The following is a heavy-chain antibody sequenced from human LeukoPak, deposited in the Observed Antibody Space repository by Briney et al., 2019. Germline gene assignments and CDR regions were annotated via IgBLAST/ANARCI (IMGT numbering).Heavy chain of an antibody. CDR3: TRHDVVPVIGHGMAD. CDR1: GASIYTYY. Sequence: SETLSLTCTVSGASIYTYYWSWIRQPPGKGLEWIGYISQNGYTNYTPSLKSRVTISRDTSRNQFSLILSSVTAADTAVYYCTRHDVVPVIGHGMADWGQGTTVTVSS. D-gene: IGHD2-2*01. CDR2: ISQNGYT. V-gene: IGHV4-59*08. J-gene: IGHJ6*02.